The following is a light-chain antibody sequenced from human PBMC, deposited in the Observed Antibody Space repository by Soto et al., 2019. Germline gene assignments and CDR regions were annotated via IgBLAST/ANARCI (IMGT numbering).Light chain of an antibody. V-gene: IGKV3-15*01. CDR3: QQYGDWPLT. CDR1: QSVGNK. CDR2: ATS. Sequence: EIVLTQSPATLSVSPGERATLSCRASQSVGNKFAWYQQKPGQAPRLLIFATSTRATGVPARFSGSGSGTGFTLTISSLQAEDFAVYYCQQYGDWPLTFGGGAKVEIE. J-gene: IGKJ4*01.